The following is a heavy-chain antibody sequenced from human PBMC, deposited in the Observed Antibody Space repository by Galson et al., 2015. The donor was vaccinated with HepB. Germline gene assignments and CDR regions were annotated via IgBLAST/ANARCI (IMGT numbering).Heavy chain of an antibody. D-gene: IGHD3-10*01. CDR3: TRDGWFYAFDI. V-gene: IGHV3-49*03. J-gene: IGHJ3*02. CDR2: IRGETYDGTT. Sequence: SLRLSCAGSGFVFGEYVVNWFRQAPMKGLEWVGLIRGETYDGTTEYAASVKGRFTISRDDSKNIAFLQMNSLKSEDTAVYYCTRDGWFYAFDIWGPGTRVTVSS. CDR1: GFVFGEYV.